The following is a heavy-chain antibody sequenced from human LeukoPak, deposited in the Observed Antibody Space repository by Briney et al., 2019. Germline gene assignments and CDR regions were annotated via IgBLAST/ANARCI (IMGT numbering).Heavy chain of an antibody. D-gene: IGHD6-13*01. CDR1: GFTFSSYA. CDR3: ARDGAAAGTIAAFDI. Sequence: PGGSLRLSCAASGFTFSSYAMHWVRQAPGKGLGWVAVISYDGSNKYYADSVKGRFTISRDNSKNTLYLQMNSLRAEDTAVYYCARDGAAAGTIAAFDIWGQGTMVTVSS. V-gene: IGHV3-30-3*01. J-gene: IGHJ3*02. CDR2: ISYDGSNK.